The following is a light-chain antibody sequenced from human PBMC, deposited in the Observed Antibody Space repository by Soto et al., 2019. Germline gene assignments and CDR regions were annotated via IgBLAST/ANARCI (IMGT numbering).Light chain of an antibody. CDR1: QSISSY. CDR2: SAS. V-gene: IGKV1-39*01. CDR3: QQSYSTIT. J-gene: IGKJ2*01. Sequence: DIQLTQSPSSLFASVGDRVTITCRASQSISSYLNWYQQKPGKAPKLLINSASSLQSGVPSRFSGSGSGTDFTLTISSLQPEDFATYYCQQSYSTITFGQGTKLEI.